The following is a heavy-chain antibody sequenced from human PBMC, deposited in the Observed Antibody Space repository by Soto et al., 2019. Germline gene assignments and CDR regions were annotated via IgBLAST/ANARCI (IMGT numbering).Heavy chain of an antibody. Sequence: GALRLSCTASGFTFSSYWRHWVRQAPGKGLVWVSLINNDGSSISYADSVKGRFTISRDNAKNTLYLQMNSLRVEDTAVYYCAKVGYYGSASLGFDPWGQGTLVTVSS. CDR1: GFTFSSYW. D-gene: IGHD3-10*01. CDR3: AKVGYYGSASLGFDP. V-gene: IGHV3-74*01. CDR2: INNDGSSI. J-gene: IGHJ5*02.